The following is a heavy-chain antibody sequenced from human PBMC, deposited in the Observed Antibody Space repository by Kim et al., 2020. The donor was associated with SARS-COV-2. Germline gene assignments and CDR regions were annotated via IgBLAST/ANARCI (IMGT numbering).Heavy chain of an antibody. J-gene: IGHJ4*02. D-gene: IGHD3-22*01. V-gene: IGHV3-23*03. Sequence: RFTITRDNSKNTLYLQMNSLRAEDTAVYYCAKPPYYDSSGYYFRSYYFDYWGQGTLVTVSS. CDR3: AKPPYYDSSGYYFRSYYFDY.